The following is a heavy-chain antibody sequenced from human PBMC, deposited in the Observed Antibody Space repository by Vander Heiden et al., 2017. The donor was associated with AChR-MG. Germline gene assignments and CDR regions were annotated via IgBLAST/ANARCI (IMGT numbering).Heavy chain of an antibody. V-gene: IGHV3-30*18. J-gene: IGHJ3*02. CDR3: AKGFTASSVKNSFDI. CDR2: FSYEGSNE. CDR1: GFTFSSHA. D-gene: IGHD1-26*01. Sequence: QVQLVESGGGVVQPGTSLRFSCAASGFTFSSHAMYWARPAPGKGLEGVAVFSYEGSNEYYAGSVKGRFTISRENSKNTLEVEMNRLRAEDKAMYYCAKGFTASSVKNSFDIWGQGTMVTVSS.